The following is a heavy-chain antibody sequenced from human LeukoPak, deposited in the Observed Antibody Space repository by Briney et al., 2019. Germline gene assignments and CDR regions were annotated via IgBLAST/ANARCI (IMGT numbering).Heavy chain of an antibody. D-gene: IGHD5-18*01. CDR1: GGSISSSSYY. CDR3: ARGSMYGYSYGLDY. CDR2: IYYSGST. Sequence: SETLSLTCTVSGGSISSSSYYWGWIRQPPGKGLEWIGSIYYSGSTYYNPSLKSRVTISVDTSKNQFSLKLSSVTAADTAVYYCARGSMYGYSYGLDYWGQGTLVTVSS. V-gene: IGHV4-39*07. J-gene: IGHJ4*02.